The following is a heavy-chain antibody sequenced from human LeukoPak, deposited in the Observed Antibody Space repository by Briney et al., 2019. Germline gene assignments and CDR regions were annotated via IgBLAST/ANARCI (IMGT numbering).Heavy chain of an antibody. J-gene: IGHJ3*02. V-gene: IGHV1-46*01. CDR1: GYTFTSYY. CDR2: INPSGGST. D-gene: IGHD2-2*01. CDR3: ARDRVVVPAGGAFDI. Sequence: ASVKVSCKASGYTFTSYYMHWVRQAPGQGLEWMGIINPSGGSTSYAQKFQGRVTMTRDTSTSTVYMELSSLRSEDTAVYYCARDRVVVPAGGAFDIWGQGTMVTVSS.